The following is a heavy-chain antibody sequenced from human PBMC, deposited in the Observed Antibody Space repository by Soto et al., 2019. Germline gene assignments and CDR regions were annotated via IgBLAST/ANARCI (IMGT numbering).Heavy chain of an antibody. CDR3: ARTTLLGYCSGGSCYSRDYYYGMDV. J-gene: IGHJ6*02. CDR1: GGSVSSGSYY. D-gene: IGHD2-15*01. V-gene: IGHV4-61*01. CDR2: IYYSGST. Sequence: PSETLSLTCTVSGGSVSSGSYYWSWIRQPPGKGLEWIGYIYYSGSTNYNPSLKSRVTISVDTSKNQFSLKLSSVTAADTAVYYCARTTLLGYCSGGSCYSRDYYYGMDVWGQGTTVTVSS.